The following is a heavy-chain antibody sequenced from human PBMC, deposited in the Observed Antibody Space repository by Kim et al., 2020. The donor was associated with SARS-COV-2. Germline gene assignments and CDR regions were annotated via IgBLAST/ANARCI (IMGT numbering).Heavy chain of an antibody. CDR2: IIPIFGTA. D-gene: IGHD3-9*01. CDR1: GGTFSSYA. Sequence: SVKVSCKASGGTFSSYAISWVRQAPGQGLEWMGGIIPIFGTANYAQKFQGRVTITADKSTSTAYMELSSLRSEDTAVYYCASRNWATREYYDILTGYSGLRSYYYYGMDVWGQGTTVTVSS. CDR3: ASRNWATREYYDILTGYSGLRSYYYYGMDV. J-gene: IGHJ6*02. V-gene: IGHV1-69*06.